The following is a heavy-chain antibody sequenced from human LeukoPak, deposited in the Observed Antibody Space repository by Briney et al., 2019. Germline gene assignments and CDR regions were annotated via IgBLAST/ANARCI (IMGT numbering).Heavy chain of an antibody. J-gene: IGHJ4*02. CDR2: INGDGSST. CDR1: GFTFSSYW. V-gene: IGHV3-74*01. Sequence: GGSLRLSCAASGFTFSSYWMYWVRQVPGKGLVWVSRINGDGSSTDYADSVKGRFTISRDNAKNTLYLQMSSPRAEDTAVYYCARDCYGPGYWGQGTLVTVSS. CDR3: ARDCYGPGY. D-gene: IGHD2-2*01.